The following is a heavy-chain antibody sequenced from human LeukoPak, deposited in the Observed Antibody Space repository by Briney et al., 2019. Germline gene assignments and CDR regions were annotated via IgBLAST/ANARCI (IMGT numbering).Heavy chain of an antibody. V-gene: IGHV3-74*01. Sequence: GRSLRLSCAASGFTFSSYWMHWVRQAPGKGLVWVSRINSDGSSTSYADSVKGRFTISRDNAKNTLYLQMNSLRAEDTAVYYCARGGSYWSLDYWGQGTLVTVSS. CDR3: ARGGSYWSLDY. J-gene: IGHJ4*02. D-gene: IGHD1-26*01. CDR2: INSDGSST. CDR1: GFTFSSYW.